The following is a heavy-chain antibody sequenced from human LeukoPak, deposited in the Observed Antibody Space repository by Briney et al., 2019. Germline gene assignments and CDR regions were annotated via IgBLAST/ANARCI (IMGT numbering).Heavy chain of an antibody. V-gene: IGHV3-30*19. Sequence: PGGSLRLSCAASGFTFSSYGMHWVRQAPGKGLEWVSVILYDGSNKNYADSVKGRFTISRDNSKKTMYLQMNSLRAEDTAVYYCATELIRSGELLSGDYWGQGTLVTVSS. CDR3: ATELIRSGELLSGDY. CDR1: GFTFSSYG. J-gene: IGHJ4*02. CDR2: ILYDGSNK. D-gene: IGHD3-10*01.